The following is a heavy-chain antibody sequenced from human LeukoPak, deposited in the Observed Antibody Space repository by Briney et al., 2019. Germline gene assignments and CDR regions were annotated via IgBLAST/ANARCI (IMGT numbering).Heavy chain of an antibody. J-gene: IGHJ5*02. Sequence: PGGSLRLSCAASGFTVTRNYMSWVRQAPGKGLEWVSIIYSGDSTYYADSVKGRFTISRDNSKNTLYLQVNSLRAEDTAIYYCAKDDRMIMFSSWGQGTLVTVSS. CDR3: AKDDRMIMFSS. V-gene: IGHV3-53*01. D-gene: IGHD3-16*01. CDR1: GFTVTRNY. CDR2: IYSGDST.